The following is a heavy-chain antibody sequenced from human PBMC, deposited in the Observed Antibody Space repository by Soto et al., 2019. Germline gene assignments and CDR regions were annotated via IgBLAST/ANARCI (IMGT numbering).Heavy chain of an antibody. Sequence: ASVKVSCKASGYTFTSYDINWVRQATGQGLEWMGWMNPNSGNTGYAQKFQGRVTMTRNTSISTAYMELSSLRSEDTAVYYCARGYCNGGSCFFPYYYYYYMDVWGKGTTVTVSS. D-gene: IGHD2-15*01. CDR3: ARGYCNGGSCFFPYYYYYYMDV. CDR1: GYTFTSYD. J-gene: IGHJ6*03. CDR2: MNPNSGNT. V-gene: IGHV1-8*01.